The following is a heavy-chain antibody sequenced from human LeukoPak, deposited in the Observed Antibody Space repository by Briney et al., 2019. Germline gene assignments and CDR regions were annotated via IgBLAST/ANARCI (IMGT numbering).Heavy chain of an antibody. V-gene: IGHV3-48*02. CDR1: GFTFSSYI. J-gene: IGHJ3*02. D-gene: IGHD3-10*01. CDR2: ISTGGTTM. CDR3: AREGYGSHALDI. Sequence: GGSLRLSCAASGFTFSSYIMYWVRQAPGKGLEWVSYISTGGTTMSYADSVKGRFAISRDNAKNSLYLQMNSLRDEDTAVYYCAREGYGSHALDIWGQGTMVTVSS.